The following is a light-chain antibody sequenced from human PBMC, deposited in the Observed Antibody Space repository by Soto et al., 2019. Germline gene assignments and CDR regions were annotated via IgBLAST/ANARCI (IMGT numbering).Light chain of an antibody. CDR1: QSVSSY. CDR3: QQRSNWPRELT. CDR2: DAS. J-gene: IGKJ4*01. V-gene: IGKV3-11*01. Sequence: ENVLTQSPATLSLYPGERATLSCRASQSVSSYLAWYQRKPGQAPRLLIYDASNRATGIPARFSGSVSGTDFTRTISSLEPEDFAVYYCQQRSNWPRELTFGGGTKVDIK.